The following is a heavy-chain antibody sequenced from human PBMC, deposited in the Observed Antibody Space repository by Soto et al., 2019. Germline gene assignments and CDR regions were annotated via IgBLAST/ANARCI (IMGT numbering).Heavy chain of an antibody. D-gene: IGHD6-13*01. V-gene: IGHV4-31*03. CDR2: IYYSGST. CDR3: ASRGAGYSSSRDDPFFDY. J-gene: IGHJ4*02. Sequence: QVQLQESGPGLVKPSQTLSLTCTVSGGSISSGGYYWSWIRQHPGKGLEWIGYIYYSGSTYYNPSLKSRVTISVDTSKNQFSLKLSSVTAADTAVYYWASRGAGYSSSRDDPFFDYWGQGTLVTVSS. CDR1: GGSISSGGYY.